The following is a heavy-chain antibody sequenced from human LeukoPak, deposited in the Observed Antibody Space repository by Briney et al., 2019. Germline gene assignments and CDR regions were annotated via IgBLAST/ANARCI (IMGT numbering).Heavy chain of an antibody. CDR3: VRVRGAVAATPLEFDY. CDR1: GFTFSRYW. D-gene: IGHD6-19*01. V-gene: IGHV3-74*01. Sequence: GGSLRLSCAASGFTFSRYWMHWVRQAPGKGLVWVSHINPDGSSTRYADSVKGRFTISRDNTKNTLYLQMNSLRAEDTAVYYCVRVRGAVAATPLEFDYWGQGTLVTVSS. J-gene: IGHJ4*02. CDR2: INPDGSST.